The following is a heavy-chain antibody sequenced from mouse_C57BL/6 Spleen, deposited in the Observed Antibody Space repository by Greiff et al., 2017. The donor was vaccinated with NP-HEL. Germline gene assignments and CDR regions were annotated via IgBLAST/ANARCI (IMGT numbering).Heavy chain of an antibody. CDR2: ISDGGSYT. CDR3: ARDHHDYYGSSYAWFAY. D-gene: IGHD1-1*01. V-gene: IGHV5-4*01. CDR1: GFTFSSYA. J-gene: IGHJ3*01. Sequence: EVKLVESGGGLVKPGGSLKLSCAASGFTFSSYAMSWVRQTPEKRLEWVATISDGGSYTYYPDNVKGRFTISRENAKNNLYLQKSHLKSEDTAMYYWARDHHDYYGSSYAWFAYWGQGTLVTVSA.